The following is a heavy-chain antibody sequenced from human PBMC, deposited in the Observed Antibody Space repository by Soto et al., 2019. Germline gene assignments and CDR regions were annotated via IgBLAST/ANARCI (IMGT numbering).Heavy chain of an antibody. CDR1: GFTLADYA. Sequence: GGSLRLPWAACGFTLADYAMHWGRQRPGKGLKWFSGTSWNSGSLGYADSVKGRFTISRDNAKNFLYLQMNSLRPEDTALYYCAKVATRGVIMRDFDYWGQGTLVTVSS. CDR2: TSWNSGSL. D-gene: IGHD3-10*01. CDR3: AKVATRGVIMRDFDY. V-gene: IGHV3-9*01. J-gene: IGHJ4*02.